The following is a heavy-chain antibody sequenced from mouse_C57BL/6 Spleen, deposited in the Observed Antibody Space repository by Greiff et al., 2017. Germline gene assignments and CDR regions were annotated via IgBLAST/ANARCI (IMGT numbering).Heavy chain of an antibody. CDR1: GYTFTSYW. D-gene: IGHD1-1*01. V-gene: IGHV1-50*01. CDR3: ARSSCSAMDY. Sequence: QVQLKQPGAELVKPGASVKLSCKASGYTFTSYWMQWVKQRPGQGLEWIGVIDPSDSYTNYNQKFKGKATLTVDTSSSTAYMQLSSLTSEDAEVYYCARSSCSAMDYWGQGTSVTVSS. J-gene: IGHJ4*01. CDR2: IDPSDSYT.